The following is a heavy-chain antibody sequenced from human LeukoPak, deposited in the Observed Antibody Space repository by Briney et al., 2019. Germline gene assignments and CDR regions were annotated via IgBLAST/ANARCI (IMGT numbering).Heavy chain of an antibody. CDR3: ARGSKWFGELIRRGEYYFDY. D-gene: IGHD3-10*01. V-gene: IGHV3-30*02. CDR1: GFTFISYG. CDR2: IRYDDGSHK. Sequence: GGSLRLSCAASGFTFISYGMHWVRQAPGKGLEWVAFIRYDDGSHKFYADSVKGRFTISRDNSKNTLYLQMNSLRAEDTAVYYCARGSKWFGELIRRGEYYFDYGGQGTLVTVSS. J-gene: IGHJ4*02.